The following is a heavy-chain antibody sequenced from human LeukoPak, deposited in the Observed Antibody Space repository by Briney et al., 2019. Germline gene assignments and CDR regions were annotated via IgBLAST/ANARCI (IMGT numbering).Heavy chain of an antibody. CDR3: ARAIYCSGGSCDAFDI. V-gene: IGHV3-48*02. CDR1: GFTFSDYF. CDR2: ISSSSSTI. D-gene: IGHD2-15*01. J-gene: IGHJ3*02. Sequence: GVSLRLSCAASGFTFSDYFMNWVRQAPGKGLEWVSYISSSSSTIYYADSVKGRFTISRDNAKNSLYLQMNSLRDEDTAVYYCARAIYCSGGSCDAFDIWGQGTMVTVSS.